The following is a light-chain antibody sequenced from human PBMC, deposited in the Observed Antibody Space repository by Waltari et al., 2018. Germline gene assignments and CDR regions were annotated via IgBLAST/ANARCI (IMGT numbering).Light chain of an antibody. CDR2: AAS. Sequence: QPPLTQPAAVSGSPGQSIPISCTGSGSAVGSYFLVSWYQQNPGKAPRLLIYAASRRPSGVSTRFSGSKSGNTASLTISGLQAEDEADYYCCSYAGTNTLLFGGGTKVTVL. V-gene: IGLV2-23*01. CDR1: GSAVGSYFL. CDR3: CSYAGTNTLL. J-gene: IGLJ2*01.